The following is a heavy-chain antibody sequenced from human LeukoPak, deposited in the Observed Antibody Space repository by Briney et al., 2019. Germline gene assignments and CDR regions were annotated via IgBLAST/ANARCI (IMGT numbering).Heavy chain of an antibody. D-gene: IGHD6-13*01. CDR1: GGSFSGYY. V-gene: IGHV4-34*01. Sequence: SETLSLTCAVYGGSFSGYYWSWIRQPPGKGLEWIGEINHSGSTNYNPSFKSRVTISVDTSKNQFSLKLSSVTAADTAVYYCATRLGGYSSTIDYWGQGTLVTVSS. CDR2: INHSGST. CDR3: ATRLGGYSSTIDY. J-gene: IGHJ4*02.